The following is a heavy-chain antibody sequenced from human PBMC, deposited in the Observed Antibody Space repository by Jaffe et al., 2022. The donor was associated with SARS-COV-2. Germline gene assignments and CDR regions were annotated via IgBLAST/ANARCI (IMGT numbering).Heavy chain of an antibody. CDR1: GGSISSSSYY. J-gene: IGHJ6*02. CDR2: IYYSGST. V-gene: IGHV4-39*01. Sequence: QLQLQESGPGLVKPSETLSLTCTVSGGSISSSSYYWGWIRQPPGKGLEWIGSIYYSGSTYYNPSLKSRVTISVDTSKNQFSLKLSSVTAADTAVYYCARGLPSFPGYYYYGMDVWGQGTTVTVSS. D-gene: IGHD2-15*01. CDR3: ARGLPSFPGYYYYGMDV.